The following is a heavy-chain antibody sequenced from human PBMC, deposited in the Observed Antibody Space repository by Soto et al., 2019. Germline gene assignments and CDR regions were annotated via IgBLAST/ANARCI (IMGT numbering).Heavy chain of an antibody. CDR3: AKMTGTYYYDSSGYYPKLYYYYYYGMDV. D-gene: IGHD3-22*01. Sequence: LRLSCAASGFTFSSYGMHWVRQAPGKGLEWVAVISYDGSNKYYADSVKGRFTISRDNSKNTLYLQMNSLRAEDTAVYYCAKMTGTYYYDSSGYYPKLYYYYYYGMDVWGQGTTVTVSS. CDR2: ISYDGSNK. J-gene: IGHJ6*02. CDR1: GFTFSSYG. V-gene: IGHV3-30*18.